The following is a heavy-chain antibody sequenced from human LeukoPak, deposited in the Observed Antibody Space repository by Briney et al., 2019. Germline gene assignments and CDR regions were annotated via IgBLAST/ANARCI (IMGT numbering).Heavy chain of an antibody. D-gene: IGHD3-16*02. CDR2: IYTSGST. CDR1: GGSISSGGYY. Sequence: SETLSLTCTVSGGSISSGGYYWSWIRQPAGKGLEWNGRIYTSGSTNYNPSLKTRVTISVDTSKNQFSLRLSSVTAADTAVYYCARDLMITFGGVIVSYACDIWGQGTMVTVSS. CDR3: ARDLMITFGGVIVSYACDI. V-gene: IGHV4-61*02. J-gene: IGHJ3*02.